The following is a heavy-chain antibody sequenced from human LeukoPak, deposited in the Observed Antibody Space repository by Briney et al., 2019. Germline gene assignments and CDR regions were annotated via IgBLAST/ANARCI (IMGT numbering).Heavy chain of an antibody. V-gene: IGHV4-59*08. CDR3: ARAPTYYYDSSGYYWEYYFDY. Sequence: SETLSLTCTVSGGSISSYYWSWIRQPPGKGLEWIGYIYYSGSTNYNPSLKSRVTISVDTSKNQFSLKLSSVTAADTAVYYCARAPTYYYDSSGYYWEYYFDYWGQGTLVTVSS. J-gene: IGHJ4*02. D-gene: IGHD3-22*01. CDR2: IYYSGST. CDR1: GGSISSYY.